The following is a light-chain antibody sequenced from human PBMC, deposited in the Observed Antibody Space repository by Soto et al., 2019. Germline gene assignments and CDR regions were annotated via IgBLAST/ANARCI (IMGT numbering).Light chain of an antibody. CDR2: KIS. CDR3: MQATHSPWA. CDR1: QSLVHSDGNTY. V-gene: IGKV2-24*01. J-gene: IGKJ1*01. Sequence: DIVLTQAPLSSPVTLGQPASISCRSSQSLVHSDGNTYLSWLHQRPGQPPRLLIYKISKRFSGVTDRFSGSGAGTDFTLTITRVEAKDVGVYYCMQATHSPWAFGQGTKVEIK.